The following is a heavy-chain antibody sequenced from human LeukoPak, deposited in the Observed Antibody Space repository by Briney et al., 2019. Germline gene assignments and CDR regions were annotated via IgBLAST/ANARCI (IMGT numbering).Heavy chain of an antibody. CDR3: ARDSSGSGRHYYYMDV. D-gene: IGHD3-10*01. Sequence: GGSLRLSCAASGFTFSSYNMNWVRQAPGKGLEGVSSISSSSTYIYYADSVKGRLTISRDNAKNSLYLQMNSLRAEDTAVYYCARDSSGSGRHYYYMDVWGKGTTVTVSS. CDR1: GFTFSSYN. J-gene: IGHJ6*03. V-gene: IGHV3-21*01. CDR2: ISSSSTYI.